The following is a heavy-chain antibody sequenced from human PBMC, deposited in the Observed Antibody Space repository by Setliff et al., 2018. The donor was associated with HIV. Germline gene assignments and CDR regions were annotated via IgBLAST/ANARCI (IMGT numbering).Heavy chain of an antibody. J-gene: IGHJ4*02. D-gene: IGHD5-12*01. V-gene: IGHV4-39*01. CDR2: MYHTGST. CDR1: GGSITSTTYY. CDR3: ARQPLYNDYDWRSYYFDY. Sequence: SETLSLTCTVSGGSITSTTYYWGWIRQPPGKGLEWTGSMYHTGSTYYSPSLNSRFTISVDTSKNQFSLKLRSVTAADTAVYYCARQPLYNDYDWRSYYFDYWGQGSLVTVSS.